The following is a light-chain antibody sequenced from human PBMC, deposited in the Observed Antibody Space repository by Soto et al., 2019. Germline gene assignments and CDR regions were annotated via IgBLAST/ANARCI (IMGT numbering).Light chain of an antibody. CDR1: SSDVGGYNS. Sequence: QSVLTQPASVSGSPGQSITIPCTGTSSDVGGYNSVSWYQQHPGKAPKLLIYGVTHRPSGVSDRFSGSKSDNTGSLTISGRQAEDEADYYCISYRSRSTPHYVFGTGTKLTVL. CDR3: ISYRSRSTPHYV. V-gene: IGLV2-14*03. J-gene: IGLJ1*01. CDR2: GVT.